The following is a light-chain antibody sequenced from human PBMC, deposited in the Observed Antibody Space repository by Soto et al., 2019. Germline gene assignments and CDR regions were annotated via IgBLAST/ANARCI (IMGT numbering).Light chain of an antibody. CDR2: EVY. J-gene: IGLJ2*01. CDR3: SAFAGINTFVL. CDR1: SSDVGGYNY. V-gene: IGLV2-8*01. Sequence: QSVLTQPPSASGSPGQSVTISCTGTSSDVGGYNYVSWYQQRPGKAPQVMIYEVYKRPSGVPGRFSGSKSGNTASLTVSGLQAEDEADYYCSAFAGINTFVLFGGGTKLTVL.